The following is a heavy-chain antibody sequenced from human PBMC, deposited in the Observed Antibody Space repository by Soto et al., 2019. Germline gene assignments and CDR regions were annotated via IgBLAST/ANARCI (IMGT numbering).Heavy chain of an antibody. CDR3: AKGFCSSTRCLTYSYMDV. CDR1: GFSFDEYA. V-gene: IGHV3-9*01. D-gene: IGHD2-2*01. J-gene: IGHJ6*03. Sequence: EVQLVESGGGLVQPGRSLRLSCAASGFSFDEYAMHWVRQAPGKGLEWVSRISWNSGSMGYGDSVKGRFTISRDNAKNSLYRQMNSLRAEDTALYYCAKGFCSSTRCLTYSYMDVWGKGTTVTVSS. CDR2: ISWNSGSM.